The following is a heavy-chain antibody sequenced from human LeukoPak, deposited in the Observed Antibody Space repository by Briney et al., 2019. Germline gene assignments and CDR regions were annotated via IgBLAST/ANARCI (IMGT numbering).Heavy chain of an antibody. CDR2: INHSGST. Sequence: SETLSLTCAVYGGSFNGYYWSWIRQPPGKGLEWIGEINHSGSTNYNPSLKSRVTISVDTSKNQFSLKLSSVTAADTAVYYCAIGGKRGPTPSRSGWYGSFDYWGQGTLVTVSS. CDR1: GGSFNGYY. V-gene: IGHV4-34*01. D-gene: IGHD6-19*01. J-gene: IGHJ4*02. CDR3: AIGGKRGPTPSRSGWYGSFDY.